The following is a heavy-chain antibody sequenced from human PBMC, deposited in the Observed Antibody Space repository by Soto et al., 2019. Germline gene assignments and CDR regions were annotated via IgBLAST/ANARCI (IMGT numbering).Heavy chain of an antibody. D-gene: IGHD3-3*01. V-gene: IGHV3-21*01. Sequence: EVQLVESGGGLVKPGGSLRLSCAASGFTFSSYSMNWVRQAPGKGLEWVSSISSSSSYIYYADSVKGRFTISRDNAKNSLYLQVNSLRAEDTAVYYCARGTYYDFWSGGDYWGQGTLVTVSS. CDR3: ARGTYYDFWSGGDY. CDR1: GFTFSSYS. J-gene: IGHJ4*02. CDR2: ISSSSSYI.